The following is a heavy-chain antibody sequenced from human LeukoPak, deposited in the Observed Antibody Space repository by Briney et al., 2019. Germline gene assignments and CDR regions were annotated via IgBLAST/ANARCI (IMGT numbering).Heavy chain of an antibody. Sequence: RPSETLSLTCAVYGGSFSGYYWSWIRQPPGKGLEWIGEINHSGSTNYNPSLKSQVTISVDTSKNQFSLKLSSVTAADTAVYYCAGETDYVWGSYRPAYFQHWGQGTLVTVSS. CDR1: GGSFSGYY. D-gene: IGHD3-16*02. V-gene: IGHV4-34*01. J-gene: IGHJ1*01. CDR2: INHSGST. CDR3: AGETDYVWGSYRPAYFQH.